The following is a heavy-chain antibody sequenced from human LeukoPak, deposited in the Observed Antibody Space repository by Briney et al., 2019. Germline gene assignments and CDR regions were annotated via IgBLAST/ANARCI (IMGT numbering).Heavy chain of an antibody. CDR2: ISGDGGRT. J-gene: IGHJ4*02. D-gene: IGHD6-19*01. CDR1: GFTFDDYA. CDR3: AKDKELLQWLVRPYYFDY. V-gene: IGHV3-43*02. Sequence: GXSLRLSCAASGFTFDDYAMHWVRQAPGKGREWVSLISGDGGRTYYADSVKGRFTISRDNRKNSLYLQMNSLRTEDTALYYCAKDKELLQWLVRPYYFDYWGQGTLVTVSS.